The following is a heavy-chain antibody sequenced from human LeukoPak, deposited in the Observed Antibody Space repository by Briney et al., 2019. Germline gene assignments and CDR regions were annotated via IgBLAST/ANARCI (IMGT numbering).Heavy chain of an antibody. Sequence: GGSLRLSCAASGFTFSSYGIHWVRQAPGKGLEWVAFIRFDGSNKYYADSVKARFTISRDNSKNTLFLQMNNLRAEDTAVYYCASSLKYYDFWSGYYIDYWGQGALVTVSS. D-gene: IGHD3-3*01. CDR3: ASSLKYYDFWSGYYIDY. V-gene: IGHV3-30*02. CDR1: GFTFSSYG. CDR2: IRFDGSNK. J-gene: IGHJ4*02.